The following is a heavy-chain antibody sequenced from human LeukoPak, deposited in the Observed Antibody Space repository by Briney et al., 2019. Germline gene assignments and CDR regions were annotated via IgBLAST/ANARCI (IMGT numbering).Heavy chain of an antibody. CDR2: MNPNSGNT. Sequence: ASVTVSCKASGYTFTSYDINWVRQATGQGLEWMGWMNPNSGNTGYAQKFQGRVTMTRNTSISTAYMELSSLRSEDTAVYYCARGLYDILTGYFNIGIPNWFDPWGQGTLVTVSS. J-gene: IGHJ5*02. V-gene: IGHV1-8*01. D-gene: IGHD3-9*01. CDR1: GYTFTSYD. CDR3: ARGLYDILTGYFNIGIPNWFDP.